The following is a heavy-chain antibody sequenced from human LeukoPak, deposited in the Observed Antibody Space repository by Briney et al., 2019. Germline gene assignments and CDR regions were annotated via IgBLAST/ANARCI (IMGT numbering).Heavy chain of an antibody. CDR1: GFTFDDYA. D-gene: IGHD3-10*01. Sequence: GGSLRLSCAASGFTFDDYAMHWVRQAPGKGLEWVSGISWNSGSIGYADSVKGRFTISRDNSKNTLYLQMNSLRAEDTAVYYCARDTAYYYGSGSLGKGTLQYYYGMDVWGQGTTVTVSS. J-gene: IGHJ6*02. V-gene: IGHV3-9*01. CDR3: ARDTAYYYGSGSLGKGTLQYYYGMDV. CDR2: ISWNSGSI.